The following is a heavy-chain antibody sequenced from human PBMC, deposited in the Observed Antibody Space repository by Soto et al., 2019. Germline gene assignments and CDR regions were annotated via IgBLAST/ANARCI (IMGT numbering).Heavy chain of an antibody. CDR1: GFTFDDYA. CDR3: AKDPRRSSGSFDY. V-gene: IGHV3-9*01. CDR2: ISWNSGSI. D-gene: IGHD1-26*01. Sequence: PGGSLRLSCAASGFTFDDYAMHWVRQAPGKGLEWVSGISWNSGSIGYADSVKGRFTISRDNAKNSLYLQMNSLRAEDTALYYCAKDPRRSSGSFDYWGQGTLVTVSS. J-gene: IGHJ4*02.